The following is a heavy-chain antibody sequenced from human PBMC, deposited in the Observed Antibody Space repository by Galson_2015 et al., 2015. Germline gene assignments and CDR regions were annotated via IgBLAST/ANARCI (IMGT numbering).Heavy chain of an antibody. V-gene: IGHV2-5*02. CDR3: AHSIPTNYDSGYYFDH. CDR1: GFSLSTSGVG. D-gene: IGHD3-22*01. CDR2: IYWDDDK. J-gene: IGHJ4*02. Sequence: PALVKPTQTLTLTCTFSGFSLSTSGVGVGWIRQPPGKALEWLALIYWDDDKRYSPSLKSRLTITKDTSKNQVVLTMTNMDPVDTATYYCAHSIPTNYDSGYYFDHWGQGTLVTVSS.